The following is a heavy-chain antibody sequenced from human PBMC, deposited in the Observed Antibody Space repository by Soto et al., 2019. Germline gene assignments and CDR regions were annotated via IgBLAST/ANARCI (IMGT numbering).Heavy chain of an antibody. Sequence: QVQLVQSGAEVKKPGASVKVSCKASGYTFTSYGISWVRQAPGQGLEWMGWISAYNGNTNYAQKLQGRVTITTDTSTSTAYLELRSLGSDDTAVYYCASGWFGEFVYYFDYWGQGTLVTVSS. D-gene: IGHD3-10*01. CDR2: ISAYNGNT. V-gene: IGHV1-18*01. CDR1: GYTFTSYG. CDR3: ASGWFGEFVYYFDY. J-gene: IGHJ4*02.